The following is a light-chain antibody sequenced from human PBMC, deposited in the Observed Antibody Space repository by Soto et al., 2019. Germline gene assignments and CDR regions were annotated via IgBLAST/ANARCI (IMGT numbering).Light chain of an antibody. V-gene: IGLV2-14*01. J-gene: IGLJ1*01. CDR3: SSYTSSTTRV. CDR1: SSDVGDYTY. CDR2: EVS. Sequence: QSALTQPASVSGSPGQSITISCTGTSSDVGDYTYVSWYQQHPGKAPKLNIYEVSHRPSGVSNRFSGSKSGNTASLTISGLQADDEADYYCSSYTSSTTRVFGTGTKLTVL.